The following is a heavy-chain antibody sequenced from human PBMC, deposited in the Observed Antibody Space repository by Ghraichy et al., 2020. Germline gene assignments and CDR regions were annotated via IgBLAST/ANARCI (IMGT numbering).Heavy chain of an antibody. CDR1: GFTFSSYW. D-gene: IGHD2-15*01. J-gene: IGHJ4*02. CDR2: IKQDGSEK. Sequence: GGSLRLSCAASGFTFSSYWMSWVRQAPGKGLEWVANIKQDGSEKYYVDSVKGRFTISRDNAKNSLYLQMNSLRAEDTAVYYCARLVVVAATQGDYFDYWGQGTLVTVSS. V-gene: IGHV3-7*01. CDR3: ARLVVVAATQGDYFDY.